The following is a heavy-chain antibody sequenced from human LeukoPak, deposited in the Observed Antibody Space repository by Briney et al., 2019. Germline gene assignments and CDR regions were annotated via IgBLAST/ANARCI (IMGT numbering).Heavy chain of an antibody. CDR1: GFTFSDYA. CDR2: ISANGGKT. D-gene: IGHD2-21*01. CDR3: AKEPRRVSYADF. Sequence: QRWGSLRLSCAASGFTFSDYAMSWVRQAPGKGLEWVSAISANGGKTYYADSVKGRFRISRDNSRNTVYLQMNSLRAEDRAIYHCAKEPRRVSYADFWGQGTLVTVSS. V-gene: IGHV3-23*01. J-gene: IGHJ4*03.